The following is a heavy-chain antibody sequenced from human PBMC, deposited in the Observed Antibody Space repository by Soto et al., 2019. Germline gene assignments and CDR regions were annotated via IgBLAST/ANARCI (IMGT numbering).Heavy chain of an antibody. CDR1: GGTFSSYA. CDR3: ARGIAAERPIYYYYYGMDV. V-gene: IGHV1-69*13. D-gene: IGHD6-13*01. J-gene: IGHJ6*02. Sequence: SVKVSCKASGGTFSSYAISWVRQAPGQGLEWMGGIIPIFGTANYAQKFQGRVTITADESTSTAYMELSSLRSEDTAVYYCARGIAAERPIYYYYYGMDVWGQGTTVTVSS. CDR2: IIPIFGTA.